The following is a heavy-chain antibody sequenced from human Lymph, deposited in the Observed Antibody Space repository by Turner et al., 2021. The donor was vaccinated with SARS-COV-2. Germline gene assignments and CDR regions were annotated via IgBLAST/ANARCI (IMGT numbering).Heavy chain of an antibody. V-gene: IGHV1-69*01. CDR2: IIPIFGAA. CDR1: GGTFSSYA. CDR3: ARDTAVAGTLGAFDI. Sequence: HVQLVQPGAEVKKPGSSVKVSCKASGGTFSSYAISWVRQAPGQGPEWMGGIIPIFGAANYAQKFQGRVTIAADESTSTAYMELSSLRSEDTAVYYCARDTAVAGTLGAFDIWGQGTMVTVSS. D-gene: IGHD6-19*01. J-gene: IGHJ3*02.